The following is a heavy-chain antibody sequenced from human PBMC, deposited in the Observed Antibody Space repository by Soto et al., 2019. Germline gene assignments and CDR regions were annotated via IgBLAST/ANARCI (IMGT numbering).Heavy chain of an antibody. CDR1: GFTFNSYG. Sequence: QVQLVESGGGVVQPGRSLRLSCAASGFTFNSYGMHWVRQAPGKGLEWVAVIWYDGSNKYYADSVKGRFTISRDNSKNTRYLQMNSLRAEDTAVYYCARGSGGYYYYFDYWGQGTLVTVS. CDR2: IWYDGSNK. J-gene: IGHJ4*02. V-gene: IGHV3-33*01. D-gene: IGHD3-22*01. CDR3: ARGSGGYYYYFDY.